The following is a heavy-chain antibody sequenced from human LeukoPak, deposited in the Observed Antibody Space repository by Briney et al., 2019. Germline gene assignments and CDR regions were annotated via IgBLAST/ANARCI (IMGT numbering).Heavy chain of an antibody. CDR3: ARGESGWYYYYYGMDV. Sequence: GSPKTFFAAAGFTLSSYGLHRVRQASGQGLEGGAGIWYDGSNKYYADSVKGRFTISRDNSKNTLYLRMNSLRAEDTAVYYCARGESGWYYYYYGMDVWGQGTTVTVSS. CDR1: GFTLSSYG. J-gene: IGHJ6*02. D-gene: IGHD6-19*01. V-gene: IGHV3-33*08. CDR2: IWYDGSNK.